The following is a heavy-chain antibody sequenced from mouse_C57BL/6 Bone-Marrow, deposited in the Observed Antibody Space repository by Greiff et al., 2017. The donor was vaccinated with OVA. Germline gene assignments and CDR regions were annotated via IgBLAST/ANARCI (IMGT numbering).Heavy chain of an antibody. D-gene: IGHD2-1*01. CDR3: ARLALWYRFAY. V-gene: IGHV1-4*01. CDR2: INPSSGYT. J-gene: IGHJ3*01. CDR1: GYTFTSYT. Sequence: VQLQQSGAELARPGASVKMSCKASGYTFTSYTMHWVKQRPGPGLEWIGYINPSSGYTKYNQKFKDKATLTADKSSSTAYMQLSSLTSEDSAVYYCARLALWYRFAYWGQGTLVTVSA.